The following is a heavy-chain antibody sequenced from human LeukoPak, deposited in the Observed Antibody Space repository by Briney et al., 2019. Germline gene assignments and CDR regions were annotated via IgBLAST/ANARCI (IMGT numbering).Heavy chain of an antibody. Sequence: SETLSLTCTVSGGSISSYYWSWIRQPPGKGLDWIGYISYPGSTNYNPSLNSRVTISIDTSKNQFSLKLSSVTAADTAVYYCAVLNGGGTVTTWVDYWGQGTLVTVSS. J-gene: IGHJ4*02. CDR2: ISYPGST. CDR1: GGSISSYY. CDR3: AVLNGGGTVTTWVDY. V-gene: IGHV4-59*01. D-gene: IGHD4-17*01.